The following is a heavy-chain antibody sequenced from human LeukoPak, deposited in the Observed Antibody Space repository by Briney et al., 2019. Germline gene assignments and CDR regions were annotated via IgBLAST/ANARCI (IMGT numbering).Heavy chain of an antibody. J-gene: IGHJ5*02. CDR2: ISAYNGNT. Sequence: ASVKVSCKASGYTFTSYGISWVRQAPGQGLEWMGWISAYNGNTNYAQKLQGRVTMTTDTSTSTAYMELRSLRSDDTAVYYCARGSLSRGYYNWFDPWGQGTLVTVSS. CDR1: GYTFTSYG. V-gene: IGHV1-18*01. CDR3: ARGSLSRGYYNWFDP. D-gene: IGHD3-22*01.